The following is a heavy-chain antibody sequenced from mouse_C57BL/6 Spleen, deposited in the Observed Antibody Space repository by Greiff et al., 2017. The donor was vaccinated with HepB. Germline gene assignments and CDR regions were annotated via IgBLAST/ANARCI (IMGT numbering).Heavy chain of an antibody. D-gene: IGHD1-2*01. CDR1: GFNIKDDY. V-gene: IGHV14-4*01. CDR2: IDPENGDT. Sequence: VQLQQSGAELVRPVASVKLSCTASGFNIKDDYMHWVKQRPEQGLEWIGWIDPENGDTEYASKFQGKATITADTSSNTAYLQLSSLTSEDTAVYYCTTLLLRPVFAYWGQGTLVTVSA. J-gene: IGHJ3*01. CDR3: TTLLLRPVFAY.